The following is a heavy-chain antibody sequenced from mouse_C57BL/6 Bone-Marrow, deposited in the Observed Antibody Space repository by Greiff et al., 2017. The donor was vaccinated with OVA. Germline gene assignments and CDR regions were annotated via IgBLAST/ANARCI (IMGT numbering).Heavy chain of an antibody. V-gene: IGHV1-15*01. J-gene: IGHJ4*01. Sequence: VKLQESGAELVRPGASVTLSCKASGYTFTDYEMHWVKQTPVHGLDWIGAIDPETGGTAYNHKFKGKAILTADKSSSTAYMELRSLTSEDSSVYYCTRGYSNYYAMDYWGQGTAVTGSS. CDR2: IDPETGGT. CDR1: GYTFTDYE. CDR3: TRGYSNYYAMDY. D-gene: IGHD2-5*01.